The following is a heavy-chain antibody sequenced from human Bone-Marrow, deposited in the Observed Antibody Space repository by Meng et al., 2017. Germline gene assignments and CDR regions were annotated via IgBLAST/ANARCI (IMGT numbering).Heavy chain of an antibody. CDR1: GGSVSSGSYY. J-gene: IGHJ4*02. CDR3: ARGVASPIFSTVVTPAFDY. CDR2: IYYSGST. V-gene: IGHV4-61*01. D-gene: IGHD4-23*01. Sequence: QVRLQESGPGLVRPSETLSLTCTVSGGSVSSGSYYWSWIRQPPGKGLEWIGYIYYSGSTNYNPSLKSRVTISVDTSKNQFSLKLSSVTAADTAVYYCARGVASPIFSTVVTPAFDYWGQGTLVTVSS.